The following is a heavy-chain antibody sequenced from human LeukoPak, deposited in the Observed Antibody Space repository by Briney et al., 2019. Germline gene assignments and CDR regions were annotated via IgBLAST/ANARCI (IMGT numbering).Heavy chain of an antibody. J-gene: IGHJ4*02. Sequence: SETLSLTCAVYGGSFSGYYWSWIRQPPGKGLEWIGEINHSGSTNYNPSLKSRVTISIDTSKNQFSLKLSSMTAADTAVYYCARQWGRLGFDYWGQGTLVTVSS. V-gene: IGHV4-34*01. CDR3: ARQWGRLGFDY. D-gene: IGHD2-8*01. CDR1: GGSFSGYY. CDR2: INHSGST.